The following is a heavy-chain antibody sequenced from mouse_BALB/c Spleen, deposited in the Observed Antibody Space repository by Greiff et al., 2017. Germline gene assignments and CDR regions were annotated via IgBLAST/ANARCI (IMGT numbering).Heavy chain of an antibody. CDR1: GYTFTSYW. Sequence: QVQLKQSGAELVKPGASVKLSCKASGYTFTSYWMHWVKQRPGQGLEWIGEINPSNGRTNYNEKFKSKATLTVDKSSSTAYMQLSSLTSEDSAVYYCARRGIYYGNPYAMDYWGQGTSVTVSS. J-gene: IGHJ4*01. CDR2: INPSNGRT. V-gene: IGHV1S81*02. CDR3: ARRGIYYGNPYAMDY. D-gene: IGHD2-1*01.